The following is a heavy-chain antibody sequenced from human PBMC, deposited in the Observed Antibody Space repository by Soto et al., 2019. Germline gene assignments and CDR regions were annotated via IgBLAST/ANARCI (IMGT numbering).Heavy chain of an antibody. CDR3: AKEGLDSSSGWYYFDY. CDR2: ISYDGSNK. CDR1: GFTFSSYG. J-gene: IGHJ4*02. D-gene: IGHD6-19*01. V-gene: IGHV3-30*18. Sequence: GGSLRLSCAASGFTFSSYGMHWVRQAPGKGLEWVAVISYDGSNKYYADSVKGRFTISRDNSKNTLYLQMNSLRAEDTAVYYCAKEGLDSSSGWYYFDYWGQGTLVTVSS.